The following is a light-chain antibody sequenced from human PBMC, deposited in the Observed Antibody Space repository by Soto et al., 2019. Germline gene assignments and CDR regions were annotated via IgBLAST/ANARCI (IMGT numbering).Light chain of an antibody. Sequence: QSVLTQPPSASGTPGQRVTISCSGSNSNIGSNTVEWYQQVPGKAPKLLISSNNQRPSGVPDRFSGYKSGTSASLAISGLQSEDEAHYYCAAWDDSLNGPFFGTGTKVTVL. CDR3: AAWDDSLNGPF. V-gene: IGLV1-44*01. J-gene: IGLJ1*01. CDR2: SNN. CDR1: NSNIGSNT.